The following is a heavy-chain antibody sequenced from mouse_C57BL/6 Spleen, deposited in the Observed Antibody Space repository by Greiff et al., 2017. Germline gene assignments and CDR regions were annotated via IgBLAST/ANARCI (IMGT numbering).Heavy chain of an antibody. V-gene: IGHV1-19*01. D-gene: IGHD3-3*01. J-gene: IGHJ4*01. CDR2: INPYNGGT. Sequence: VQLQQSGPVLVKPGASVKMSCKASGYTFTDYYMNWVKQSHGKSLEWIGVINPYNGGTSYNQKFKGKATLTVDKSSSTAYMELNSLTSEDSAVYYWARRGLGYAMDYWGQGTSVTVSS. CDR3: ARRGLGYAMDY. CDR1: GYTFTDYY.